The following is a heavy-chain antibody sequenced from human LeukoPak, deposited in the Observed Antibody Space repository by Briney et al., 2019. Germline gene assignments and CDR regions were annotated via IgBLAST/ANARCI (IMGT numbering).Heavy chain of an antibody. Sequence: GASVKVSCTASGYTFTGYYMHWVRQAPGQRLEWMGRINPNSGGTNYAQKFQGRVTMTRDTSISTAYMELSRLRSDDTAVYYCARIIAVAAKEVDYWGQGTLVTVSS. D-gene: IGHD6-19*01. V-gene: IGHV1-2*06. CDR2: INPNSGGT. CDR3: ARIIAVAAKEVDY. J-gene: IGHJ4*02. CDR1: GYTFTGYY.